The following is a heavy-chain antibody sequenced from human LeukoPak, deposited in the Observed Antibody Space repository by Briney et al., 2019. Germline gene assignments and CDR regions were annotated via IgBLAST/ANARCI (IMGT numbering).Heavy chain of an antibody. V-gene: IGHV4-39*07. J-gene: IGHJ4*02. CDR1: GGSISSSSYY. CDR2: IYYSGST. D-gene: IGHD6-19*01. CDR3: ARAHYSSGWQFDY. Sequence: SETLSLTCTVSGGSISSSSYYWGWIRQPPGKGLEWIGSIYYSGSTYYNPSLKSRVTLSVDTSKNQFSLKLSSVTAADTAVYYCARAHYSSGWQFDYWGQGTLVTVSS.